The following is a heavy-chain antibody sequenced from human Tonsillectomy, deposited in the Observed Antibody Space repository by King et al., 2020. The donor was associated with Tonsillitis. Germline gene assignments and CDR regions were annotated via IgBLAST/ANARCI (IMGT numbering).Heavy chain of an antibody. J-gene: IGHJ4*02. CDR1: GFRFRSYS. D-gene: IGHD3-22*01. Sequence: LVESGGGLVKPGGSLRLSCAASGFRFRSYSINWVRPAPGKGLEWVSSISSSSNYIYYADSVMGRFTISRDNAKNSLYLQMNSLRAEDTAVYFCARGDSSGYYYFDYWGQGTLVTVSS. V-gene: IGHV3-21*01. CDR2: ISSSSNYI. CDR3: ARGDSSGYYYFDY.